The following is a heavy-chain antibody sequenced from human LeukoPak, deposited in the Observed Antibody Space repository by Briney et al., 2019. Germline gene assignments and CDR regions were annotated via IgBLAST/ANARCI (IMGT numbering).Heavy chain of an antibody. CDR2: ISGSGGST. Sequence: PGGSLRLSCAASGFTFSSYAMSWVRQAPGKGLEWVSAISGSGGSTYYADSVKGRFTISRDNSKNTLYLQMNSLRAEDTAVYYCAKDRNKLLWFGELSVFDYWGQGTLVTVSS. J-gene: IGHJ4*02. CDR1: GFTFSSYA. CDR3: AKDRNKLLWFGELSVFDY. D-gene: IGHD3-10*01. V-gene: IGHV3-23*01.